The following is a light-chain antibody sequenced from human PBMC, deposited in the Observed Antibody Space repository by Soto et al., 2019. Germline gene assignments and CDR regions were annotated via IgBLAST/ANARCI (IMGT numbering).Light chain of an antibody. Sequence: ESVLTQTPATPSLSPGGRATLSSGASHSVGKYLVWYQQKPGQAPRLLIYDASTRATGIPARFSGSGSGTDFTLTISSLEPEDFAVYYCLQRGNRPPWTFGQGTKVDIK. CDR1: HSVGKY. CDR3: LQRGNRPPWT. J-gene: IGKJ1*01. V-gene: IGKV3-11*01. CDR2: DAS.